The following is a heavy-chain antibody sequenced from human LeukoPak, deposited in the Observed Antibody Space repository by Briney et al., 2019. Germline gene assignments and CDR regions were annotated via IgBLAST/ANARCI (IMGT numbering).Heavy chain of an antibody. Sequence: GGSLRLSCAASGFTFSSYSMNWVRQAPGKGLEWVSSISSSSSYIYYADSVKGRFTISRDNSKNTLYLQMNSLRAEDTAVYYCARLFRVVVPAANTHFDYWGQGTLVTVSS. CDR2: ISSSSSYI. J-gene: IGHJ4*02. D-gene: IGHD2-2*01. V-gene: IGHV3-21*01. CDR1: GFTFSSYS. CDR3: ARLFRVVVPAANTHFDY.